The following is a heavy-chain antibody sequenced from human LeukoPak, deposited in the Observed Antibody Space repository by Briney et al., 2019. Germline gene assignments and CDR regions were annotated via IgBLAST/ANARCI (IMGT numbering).Heavy chain of an antibody. CDR2: ISGSSHYT. V-gene: IGHV3-11*06. Sequence: GGSLRLSCAASGFTFSNYYMSWIRQAPGKGLEWVSYISGSSHYTNTAYSEKGRFTISRDNAKNSLYLKMNSLRTEDTAVYYCARVTLYGESALDYWGQGTLVTVSS. CDR1: GFTFSNYY. D-gene: IGHD4-17*01. J-gene: IGHJ4*02. CDR3: ARVTLYGESALDY.